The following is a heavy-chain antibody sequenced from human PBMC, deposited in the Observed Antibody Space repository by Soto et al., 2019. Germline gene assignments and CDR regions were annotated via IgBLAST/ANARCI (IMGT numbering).Heavy chain of an antibody. Sequence: SETLSLTCAASGGSFSGYYWSWIRQPPGKGLEWIGYIYYSGFSYYNPSLKSRVTISVDTSKNEFSLKLSSVTAADTAVYYCARSVFPWGQGTLVTVSS. V-gene: IGHV4-59*06. CDR3: ARSVFP. CDR1: GGSFSGYY. J-gene: IGHJ5*02. CDR2: IYYSGFS.